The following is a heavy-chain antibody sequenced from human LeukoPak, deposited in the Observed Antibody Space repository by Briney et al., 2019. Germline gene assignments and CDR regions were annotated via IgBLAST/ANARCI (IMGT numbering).Heavy chain of an antibody. CDR2: ISRSGSTK. V-gene: IGHV3-48*03. CDR3: ARQTGYSSGWYFVSYYYYYMDV. D-gene: IGHD6-19*01. J-gene: IGHJ6*03. Sequence: GGSLRLSCAASGFTFSSYEMNWIRQAPGKGLEWVSSISRSGSTKYYADSVKGRFTISRDNAKNSLYLQMNSLRAEDTAVYYCARQTGYSSGWYFVSYYYYYMDVWGKGTTVTISS. CDR1: GFTFSSYE.